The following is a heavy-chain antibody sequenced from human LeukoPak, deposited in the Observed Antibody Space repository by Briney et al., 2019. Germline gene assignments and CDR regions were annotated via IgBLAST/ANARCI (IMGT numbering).Heavy chain of an antibody. V-gene: IGHV4-4*07. CDR1: GGSISSYY. CDR3: ARDWGLGPYDAFDI. Sequence: SETLSLTCTVSGGSISSYYWSWIRQPAGKGLEWIGRIYTSGCTNYNPSLKSRVTMSVDTSKNQFSLKLSSVTAADTAVYYCARDWGLGPYDAFDIWGQGTMVTVSS. CDR2: IYTSGCT. D-gene: IGHD3-16*01. J-gene: IGHJ3*02.